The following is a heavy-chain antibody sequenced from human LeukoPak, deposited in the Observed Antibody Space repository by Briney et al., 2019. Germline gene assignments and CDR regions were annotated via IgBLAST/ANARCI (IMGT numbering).Heavy chain of an antibody. D-gene: IGHD2-15*01. CDR2: ISYSGST. CDR1: GGSVSSHY. CDR3: ARLLGYCSGGSCYPRWFAP. J-gene: IGHJ5*02. Sequence: SETLSLTCTVSGGSVSSHYWNWIRQPPGKGLEWIGYISYSGSTNYNPSLKSRVTMSLDTSKNHFSLKLTSVTAADTAVYYCARLLGYCSGGSCYPRWFAPWGQGTLVTVSS. V-gene: IGHV4-59*08.